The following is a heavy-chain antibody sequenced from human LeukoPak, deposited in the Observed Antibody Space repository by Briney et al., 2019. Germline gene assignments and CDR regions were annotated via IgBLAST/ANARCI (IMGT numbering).Heavy chain of an antibody. CDR2: VDLEDDET. CDR1: GYTLTELS. CDR3: ARIPQDYYGSGSYYNFDY. Sequence: ASVKVSCQVSGYTLTELSIHWVRQTPAKGLEWMGFVDLEDDETMYAQKFQDRVSMTEDTSTDTMYMELSSLRSDDTAVYYCARIPQDYYGSGSYYNFDYWGQGTLVTVSS. V-gene: IGHV1-24*01. D-gene: IGHD3-10*01. J-gene: IGHJ4*02.